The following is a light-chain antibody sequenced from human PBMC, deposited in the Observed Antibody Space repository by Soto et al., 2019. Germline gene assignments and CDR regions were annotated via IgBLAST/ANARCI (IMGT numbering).Light chain of an antibody. CDR2: KVS. V-gene: IGKV2-30*01. CDR3: RQATHWPWT. J-gene: IGKJ1*01. CDR1: QSLVSSNGNTF. Sequence: DVVMTQSPLSLPVTLGQPASISCRSSQSLVSSNGNTFLIWFQQRPGQSPRRLIYKVSNRDSAVPDRFTGSGSGTYFTLEISRVEAEDVGVYYCRQATHWPWTFGQGTKVEIK.